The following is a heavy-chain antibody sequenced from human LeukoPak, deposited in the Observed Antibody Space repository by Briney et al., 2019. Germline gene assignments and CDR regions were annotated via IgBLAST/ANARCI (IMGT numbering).Heavy chain of an antibody. CDR3: AIMHGYYDGSGYWVQ. CDR1: GFTFSSYA. Sequence: GGSLRLSCAASGFTFSSYAMSWVRQAPGKGLEWVSTISASAGSTYYADSVKGRFTISRDNPRNTLYMQMNSLRDEDTAVYYCAIMHGYYDGSGYWVQWGQGTLVTVSS. D-gene: IGHD3-22*01. J-gene: IGHJ1*01. CDR2: ISASAGST. V-gene: IGHV3-23*01.